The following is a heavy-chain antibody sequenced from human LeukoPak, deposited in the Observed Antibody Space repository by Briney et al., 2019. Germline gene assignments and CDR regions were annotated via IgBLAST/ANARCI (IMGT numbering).Heavy chain of an antibody. CDR1: GGSISSYY. CDR3: ARTNYGSGSYYPNY. Sequence: ETLSLTCTVSGGSISSYYWSWIRQPPGKGLEWMGIIYPGDSDTRYSPSFQGQVTISADKSISTAYLQWSSLKASDTAMYYCARTNYGSGSYYPNYWGQETLVTVSS. CDR2: IYPGDSDT. J-gene: IGHJ4*02. D-gene: IGHD3-10*01. V-gene: IGHV5-51*01.